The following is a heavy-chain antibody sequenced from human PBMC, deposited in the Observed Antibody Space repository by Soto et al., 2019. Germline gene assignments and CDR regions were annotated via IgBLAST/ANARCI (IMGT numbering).Heavy chain of an antibody. CDR2: IIPIFGTA. D-gene: IGHD1-26*01. CDR1: GGTFSTYA. V-gene: IGHV1-69*13. Sequence: SVKVSCKASGGTFSTYAISWVRQAPGQGLEWMGGIIPIFGTANYAQKLQDRVTINADESTSTVYMALNSLRSEDTAVYYCAAQGADQGGATQYYYSMEVWGQGTTVTVSS. CDR3: AAQGADQGGATQYYYSMEV. J-gene: IGHJ6*02.